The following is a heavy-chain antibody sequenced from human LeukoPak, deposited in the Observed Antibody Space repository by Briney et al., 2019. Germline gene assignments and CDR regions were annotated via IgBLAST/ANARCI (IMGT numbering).Heavy chain of an antibody. CDR3: VIHVRFEGAHS. J-gene: IGHJ4*03. CDR2: IKQDGSEQ. D-gene: IGHD3-3*01. V-gene: IGHV3-7*01. CDR1: RFIFTSYW. Sequence: PGGSLSLSCAASRFIFTSYWMSSVRQAPGKGLEWVANIKQDGSEQYYVDSVKGRFTISRDNAKNSLFLQMSSLRAEDTAVYYFVIHVRFEGAHSWGEESLGTVSS.